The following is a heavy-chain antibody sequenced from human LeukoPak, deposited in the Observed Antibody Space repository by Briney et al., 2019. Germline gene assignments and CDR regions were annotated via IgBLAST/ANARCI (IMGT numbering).Heavy chain of an antibody. D-gene: IGHD4-11*01. CDR3: ARVGTTVTSRSSYYYMDV. V-gene: IGHV4-59*01. CDR1: SDSIRTYY. Sequence: PSETLSLTCTVSSDSIRTYYWSWIRQPPGKGLEWIRYVSYSGSANYNPSLKSRVTMSVDTSENQFSLKLSSVTAADTAVYYCARVGTTVTSRSSYYYMDVWGKGTTVTVSS. CDR2: VSYSGSA. J-gene: IGHJ6*03.